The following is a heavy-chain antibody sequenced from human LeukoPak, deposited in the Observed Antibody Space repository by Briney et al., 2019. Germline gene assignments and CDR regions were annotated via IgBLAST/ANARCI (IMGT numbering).Heavy chain of an antibody. J-gene: IGHJ4*02. D-gene: IGHD4-17*01. CDR2: ISNDGSVT. Sequence: GGSLRLSCAASGFTFSSYWMHWVRQAPGKGPVWVSRISNDGSVTSYADSVKGRFTISRDNAKNTMYVQMNSLRAEDTAVYYCAKGDLYGDYVILNWGQGTLVTVSS. V-gene: IGHV3-74*01. CDR1: GFTFSSYW. CDR3: AKGDLYGDYVILN.